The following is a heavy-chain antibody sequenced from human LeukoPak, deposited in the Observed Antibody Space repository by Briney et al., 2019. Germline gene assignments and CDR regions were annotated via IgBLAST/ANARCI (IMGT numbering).Heavy chain of an antibody. CDR1: GDTFSSYA. D-gene: IGHD3-22*01. CDR2: ISPNNGHT. CDR3: EYGRYDSGWHVALY. J-gene: IGHJ4*02. V-gene: IGHV1-18*01. Sequence: GASVKVSCKASGDTFSSYAITWIRQAPGQGLEWMGWISPNNGHTNYAQKFQGRVTMTTDTPTSTAYMEMRSLRSDDTAVYYCEYGRYDSGWHVALYWRQGTLVTVSS.